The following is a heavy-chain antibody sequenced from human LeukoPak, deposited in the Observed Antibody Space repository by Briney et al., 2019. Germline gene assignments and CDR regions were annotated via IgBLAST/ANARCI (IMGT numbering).Heavy chain of an antibody. V-gene: IGHV3-74*01. D-gene: IGHD3-10*01. CDR1: GFTFSTHW. CDR3: AKLWFGELTDAFDI. CDR2: INSDGSNT. Sequence: GGSLRLSCAASGFTFSTHWMHWVRQAAGKGLVWVSRINSDGSNTSYADSVKGRFTISRDNAKNTLYLQMNSLRAEDTAAYYCAKLWFGELTDAFDIWGQGTMVTVSS. J-gene: IGHJ3*02.